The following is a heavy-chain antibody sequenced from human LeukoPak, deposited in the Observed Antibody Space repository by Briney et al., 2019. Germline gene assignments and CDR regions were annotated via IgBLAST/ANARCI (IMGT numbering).Heavy chain of an antibody. CDR3: ARGGDYYNKYYYYMDV. CDR1: GGSISSYY. D-gene: IGHD3-22*01. Sequence: PSETLSLTCTVSGGSISSYYWSWIRQPAGKGLEWIGRIYTSGSANYNPSLKSRVTMSVDTSKNQFSLKLSSVTAADTAVYYCARGGDYYNKYYYYMDVWGKGTTVTISS. V-gene: IGHV4-4*07. J-gene: IGHJ6*03. CDR2: IYTSGSA.